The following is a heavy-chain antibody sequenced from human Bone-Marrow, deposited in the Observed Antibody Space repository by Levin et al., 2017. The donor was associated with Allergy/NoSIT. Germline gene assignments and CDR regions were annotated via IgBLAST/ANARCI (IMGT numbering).Heavy chain of an antibody. D-gene: IGHD3/OR15-3a*01. CDR2: IYYSRST. CDR3: ARPGSLAARTGYYLDS. J-gene: IGHJ4*02. CDR1: GGSINSGDHF. Sequence: PSETLSLTCSVSGGSINSGDHFWSWVRQPPGKGLEWIGYIYYSRSTSYSPSLKSRLTISVATSKNQFSLKLNSVTAADTAVYFCARPGSLAARTGYYLDSWGQGTLVTVSS. V-gene: IGHV4-30-4*01.